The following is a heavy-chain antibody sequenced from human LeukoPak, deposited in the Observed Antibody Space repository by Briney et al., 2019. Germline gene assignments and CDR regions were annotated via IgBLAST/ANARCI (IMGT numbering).Heavy chain of an antibody. CDR2: FDPEDGET. CDR3: ATDERRFTFGGPFRNY. J-gene: IGHJ4*02. V-gene: IGHV1-24*01. CDR1: GYTLTELS. D-gene: IGHD3-16*01. Sequence: ASVKVSCKVSGYTLTELSMHWVRQAPGKGLEWMGGFDPEDGETIYAQKFQGRVTMTEDTSTDTAYMELSSLRSEDTAVYYCATDERRFTFGGPFRNYWGQGTLVTVSS.